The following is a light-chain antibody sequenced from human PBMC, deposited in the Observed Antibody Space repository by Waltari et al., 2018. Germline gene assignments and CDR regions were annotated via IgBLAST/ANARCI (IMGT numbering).Light chain of an antibody. CDR2: WAS. V-gene: IGKV4-1*01. J-gene: IGKJ2*01. CDR1: QSLFYTSNNKDY. CDR3: LQYFDASRT. Sequence: IVMTQFPDSLAVSLCETATINCRASQSLFYTSNNKDYLGWYQQKPGLPPKLLIYWASTRESGVPDRFSGSGSVTDFTLTISSLQAEDVAVYYCLQYFDASRTFGQGTKLEIK.